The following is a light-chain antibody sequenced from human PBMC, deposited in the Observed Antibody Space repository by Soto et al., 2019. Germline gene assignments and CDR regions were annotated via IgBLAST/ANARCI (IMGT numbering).Light chain of an antibody. Sequence: EIVMAQSPATLSVSPGERATRSCRAGQSVSSNLAWYQQKPGQAPRLLIYGGSSRATGIPERFSGSGSGTDFTLTISRLEPEDFAVYYCQHFSNSPPWTFGQGTKVDIK. CDR1: QSVSSN. V-gene: IGKV3-20*01. J-gene: IGKJ1*01. CDR3: QHFSNSPPWT. CDR2: GGS.